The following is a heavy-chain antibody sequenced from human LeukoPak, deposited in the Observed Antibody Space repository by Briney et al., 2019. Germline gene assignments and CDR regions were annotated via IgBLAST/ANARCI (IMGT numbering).Heavy chain of an antibody. CDR2: INHSGST. J-gene: IGHJ4*02. D-gene: IGHD3-10*01. Sequence: SETLSLTCAVYGGSFSGYYWSWIRQPPGKGLEGIGEINHSGSTNYNPSLKSRVTISVDTAKKQFSLKLSSVTAADTAVYYCARRGRVGVGYYGSGSYYYNYWGQGTLVTVSS. V-gene: IGHV4-34*01. CDR1: GGSFSGYY. CDR3: ARRGRVGVGYYGSGSYYYNY.